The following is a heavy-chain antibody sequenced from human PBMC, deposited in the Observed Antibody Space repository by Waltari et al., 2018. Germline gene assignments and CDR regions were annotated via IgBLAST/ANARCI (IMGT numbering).Heavy chain of an antibody. Sequence: QVQLQQWGAGLLTPSDTLSLTCAVYGGSFRNYSWSWIRQPPGKGLEWIGEINHSGSTNYNPSLKSRVTISVDTSKNQFSLKLSSVTAADTAVYYCASSSGSYPYYWGQGTLVTVSS. D-gene: IGHD1-26*01. CDR3: ASSSGSYPYY. J-gene: IGHJ4*02. CDR1: GGSFRNYS. CDR2: INHSGST. V-gene: IGHV4-34*01.